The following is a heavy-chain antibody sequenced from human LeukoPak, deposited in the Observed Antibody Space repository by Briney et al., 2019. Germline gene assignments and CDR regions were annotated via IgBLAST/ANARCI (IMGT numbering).Heavy chain of an antibody. V-gene: IGHV3-21*04. J-gene: IGHJ6*03. CDR1: GFTFSSYS. CDR3: ANCHNVDYYYYYMDV. CDR2: ISSSSSYI. Sequence: TGGSLRLSCAASGFTFSSYSMNWVRQAPGKGPEWVSSISSSSSYIYYADSVKGRFTISRDNAKNSLYLQMNSLRAEDTAVYYCANCHNVDYYYYYMDVWGKGTTVTVSS. D-gene: IGHD1/OR15-1a*01.